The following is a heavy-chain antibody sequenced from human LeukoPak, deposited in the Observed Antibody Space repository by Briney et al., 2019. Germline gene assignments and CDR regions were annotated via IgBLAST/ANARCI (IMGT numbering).Heavy chain of an antibody. CDR1: GGTFSSYA. J-gene: IGHJ6*02. Sequence: ASVKVSCKASGGTFSSYAISWVRQAPGQGLEWMGRIIPILGIANYAQKFQGRVTITADKSTSTAYMELSSLRSEDTAVYYCARRGYYSSLPHYYYGMDVWGQGTTVTVSS. D-gene: IGHD5-18*01. CDR3: ARRGYYSSLPHYYYGMDV. CDR2: IIPILGIA. V-gene: IGHV1-69*04.